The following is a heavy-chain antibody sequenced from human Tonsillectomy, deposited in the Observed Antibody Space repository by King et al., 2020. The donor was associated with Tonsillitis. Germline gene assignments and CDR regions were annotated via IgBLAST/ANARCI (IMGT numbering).Heavy chain of an antibody. CDR2: INAKSGCT. J-gene: IGHJ3*02. CDR3: ARDPSRGAATADDAFDI. Sequence: VQLVQSGAEVKKPGASVKVSCKASGYTLTDYYMNWLRQAPGQGLEWMEWINAKSGCTNYAQKFQGRVTMTRDTSLCTAYMELSRVRSDDTAVYYCARDPSRGAATADDAFDIWGQGTMVTVS. V-gene: IGHV1-2*02. CDR1: GYTLTDYY. D-gene: IGHD6-13*01.